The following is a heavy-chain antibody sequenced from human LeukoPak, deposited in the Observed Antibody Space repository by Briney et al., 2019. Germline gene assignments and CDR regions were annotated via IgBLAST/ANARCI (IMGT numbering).Heavy chain of an antibody. CDR3: TTDLGLTGYYHLNDY. CDR1: GFTFTNAW. CDR2: IKSKADGGRT. V-gene: IGHV3-15*01. Sequence: GGSLRLSCAASGFTFTNAWMSWVRQAPGKGLEWVGRIKSKADGGRTDYAAPVKGRFTISRDDSENTLYLQMNSLKTEDTAVYYCTTDLGLTGYYHLNDYWGQGTLVTVSS. J-gene: IGHJ4*02. D-gene: IGHD3-9*01.